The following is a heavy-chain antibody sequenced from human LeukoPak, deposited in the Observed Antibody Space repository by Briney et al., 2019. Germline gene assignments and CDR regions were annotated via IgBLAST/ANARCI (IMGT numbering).Heavy chain of an antibody. V-gene: IGHV3-21*01. CDR1: GFTFSSHS. CDR3: TRDKGVGRDGHNRYFDY. J-gene: IGHJ4*02. CDR2: ISSTGKYI. D-gene: IGHD5-24*01. Sequence: GGSLRLSCAASGFTFSSHSMNWVRQAPGKGPEWVSSISSTGKYINYADSVKVRFTISRDNAKNSLFLQMNSLRAEDTAVYYCTRDKGVGRDGHNRYFDYWGQGTLVTVSS.